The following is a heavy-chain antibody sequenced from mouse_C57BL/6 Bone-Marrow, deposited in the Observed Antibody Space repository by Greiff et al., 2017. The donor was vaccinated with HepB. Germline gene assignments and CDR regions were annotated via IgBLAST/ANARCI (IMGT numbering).Heavy chain of an antibody. CDR1: GYSFTDYN. V-gene: IGHV1-39*01. J-gene: IGHJ4*01. D-gene: IGHD1-1*01. Sequence: VQLQQSGPELVKPGASVKISCKASGYSFTDYNMNWVKQSNGKSLEWIGVINPNYGTTSYNQKFKGKATLTVDQSSSTAYMQLNSLTSEDSAVYYCARCYDGSSYPYYYAMDYWGQGTSVTVSS. CDR2: INPNYGTT. CDR3: ARCYDGSSYPYYYAMDY.